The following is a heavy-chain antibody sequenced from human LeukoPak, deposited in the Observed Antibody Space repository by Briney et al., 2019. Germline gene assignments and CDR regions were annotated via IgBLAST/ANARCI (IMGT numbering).Heavy chain of an antibody. CDR1: GFTFTNYA. D-gene: IGHD3-9*01. V-gene: IGHV3-23*01. Sequence: GTSLRLSCVASGFTFTNYAMSWVRQAPGKGLEWVSAITGSDGSSYYADSVKGRLTISRDNSKNTLYLQVNSLRAEDTAVYYCAKWGDYDILTGYYVPDYWGQGTLVTVSS. J-gene: IGHJ4*02. CDR2: ITGSDGSS. CDR3: AKWGDYDILTGYYVPDY.